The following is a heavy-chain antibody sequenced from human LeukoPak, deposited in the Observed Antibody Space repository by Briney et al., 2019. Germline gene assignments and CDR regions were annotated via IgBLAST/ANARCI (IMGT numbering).Heavy chain of an antibody. CDR3: ARFGADAEYFQH. Sequence: SSETLSLTCTVSGGSISSYYWSWIRQPPGKGLEWIGYIYYSGSTNYNPSLKSRVTISVDTSKNQFSPKLSSVTAADTAVYYCARFGADAEYFQHWGQGTLVTVSS. CDR2: IYYSGST. CDR1: GGSISSYY. D-gene: IGHD1-26*01. J-gene: IGHJ1*01. V-gene: IGHV4-59*01.